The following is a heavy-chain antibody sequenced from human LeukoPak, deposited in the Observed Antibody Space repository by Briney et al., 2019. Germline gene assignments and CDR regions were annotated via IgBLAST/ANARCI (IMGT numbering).Heavy chain of an antibody. D-gene: IGHD1-26*01. CDR1: GYTFTAYY. J-gene: IGHJ4*02. CDR2: INPNNGGT. Sequence: GASVKVSCKASGYTFTAYYIHWVRQAPGQGLEWVGWINPNNGGTNYAQKFQGRVTMTGDTSISTSYMELSGLRSNDTAVYYCARGSGSLSRGQGTLVTVSS. CDR3: ARGSGSLS. V-gene: IGHV1-2*02.